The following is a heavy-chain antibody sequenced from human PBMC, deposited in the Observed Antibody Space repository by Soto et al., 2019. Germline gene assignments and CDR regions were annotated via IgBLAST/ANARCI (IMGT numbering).Heavy chain of an antibody. J-gene: IGHJ4*02. V-gene: IGHV1-58*01. Sequence: SVKVSCKASGFTFTSSAVQWVRQARGQRLEWIGWIVVGSGNTNYAQKFQERVTITRDMSTSTAYMELSSLRSEDTAVYYCAAGVLRFLEWLSDFDYWGQGTLVTVSS. D-gene: IGHD3-3*01. CDR1: GFTFTSSA. CDR2: IVVGSGNT. CDR3: AAGVLRFLEWLSDFDY.